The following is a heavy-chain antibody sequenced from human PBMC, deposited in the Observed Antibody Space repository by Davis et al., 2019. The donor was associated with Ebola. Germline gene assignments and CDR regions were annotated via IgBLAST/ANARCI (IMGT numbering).Heavy chain of an antibody. D-gene: IGHD1-1*01. CDR1: GFTFSRYW. CDR3: ARVQAETTLLSYYYYGMDV. Sequence: PGGSLRLSCAASGFTFSRYWMSWVRQAPGKGLEWVANIKTDGTEGYYANSVKGRFTISRDNAKNSLFLQMNGLRADDTALYYCARVQAETTLLSYYYYGMDVWGQGTTVTVSS. CDR2: IKTDGTEG. J-gene: IGHJ6*02. V-gene: IGHV3-7*03.